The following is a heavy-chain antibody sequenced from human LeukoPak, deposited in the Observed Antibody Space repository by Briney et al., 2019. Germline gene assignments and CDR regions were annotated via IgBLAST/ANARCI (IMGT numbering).Heavy chain of an antibody. D-gene: IGHD2-2*01. V-gene: IGHV4-39*01. CDR3: ANLKTVPAATTYYYYGMDV. CDR1: GGSISSSSYY. Sequence: PSETLSLTCTVSGGSISSSSYYWGWIRQPPGKGLEWIGSIYYSGSTYYNPSLKSRVTISVDTSKNQFSLKLCSVTAADTAVYYWANLKTVPAATTYYYYGMDVWGQGTTVTVSS. CDR2: IYYSGST. J-gene: IGHJ6*02.